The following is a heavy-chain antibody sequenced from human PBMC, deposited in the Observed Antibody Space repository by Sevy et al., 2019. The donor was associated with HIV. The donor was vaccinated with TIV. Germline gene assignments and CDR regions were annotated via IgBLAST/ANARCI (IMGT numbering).Heavy chain of an antibody. J-gene: IGHJ5*02. Sequence: SETLSLTCAVSGGSVSSDNYYWTWIRQHPGKGLEWIGYIYHLGSTSSNPSLKSRVTISVDTSKNQFSLKLGSVTAADTAVYFCAREAGYCSNGVCYTGWFDPWGQGTMVTVSS. CDR2: IYHLGST. V-gene: IGHV4-31*11. CDR1: GGSVSSDNYY. CDR3: AREAGYCSNGVCYTGWFDP. D-gene: IGHD2-8*01.